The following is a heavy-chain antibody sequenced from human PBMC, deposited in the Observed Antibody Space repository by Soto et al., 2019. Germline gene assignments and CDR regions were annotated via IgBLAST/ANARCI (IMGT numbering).Heavy chain of an antibody. V-gene: IGHV4-4*02. D-gene: IGHD3-22*01. CDR2: VYNDGSA. CDR3: ARLVYDSRLNYLYFDH. CDR1: GVSISSGNW. J-gene: IGHJ4*02. Sequence: TSETLSLTCAVSGVSISSGNWWSWVRQPPGKGLEWIAEVYNDGSANYHPSLESRATISVDRSKNQFSLRLSSVTAADTGKYYCARLVYDSRLNYLYFDHWGQGTLVTFS.